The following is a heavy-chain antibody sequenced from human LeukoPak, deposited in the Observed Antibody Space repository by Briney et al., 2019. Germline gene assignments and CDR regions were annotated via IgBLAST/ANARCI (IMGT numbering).Heavy chain of an antibody. Sequence: SQTLSLTCTVSGGSISSGGYYWSWIRQHPEKGLEWIGYIYYSGSTYYNPSLKSRVTISVDTSKNQFSLKLSSVTAADTAVYYCARETPRLPIVDYWGQGTLVTVSS. J-gene: IGHJ4*02. CDR1: GGSISSGGYY. D-gene: IGHD3-16*01. V-gene: IGHV4-31*03. CDR2: IYYSGST. CDR3: ARETPRLPIVDY.